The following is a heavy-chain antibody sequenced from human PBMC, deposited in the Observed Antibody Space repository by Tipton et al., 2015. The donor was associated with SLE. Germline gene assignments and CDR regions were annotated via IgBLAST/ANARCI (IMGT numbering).Heavy chain of an antibody. Sequence: TLSLTCTVSGGSISSYYWSWIRQPPGKGLEWIGYIYYSGSTNYNPSLKSRLTISVDTSKNQFSLKLSSVTAADTAVYYCAREEYSSGWTEVHWFDPWGQGTLVTVSS. V-gene: IGHV4-59*01. D-gene: IGHD6-19*01. CDR2: IYYSGST. J-gene: IGHJ5*02. CDR3: AREEYSSGWTEVHWFDP. CDR1: GGSISSYY.